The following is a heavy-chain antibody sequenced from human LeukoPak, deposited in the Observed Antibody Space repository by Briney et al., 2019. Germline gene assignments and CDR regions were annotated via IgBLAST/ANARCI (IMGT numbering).Heavy chain of an antibody. J-gene: IGHJ4*02. Sequence: GGSLRLSCAASGFTFSSYWMTWVRQAPGKGLEWVSYISSSGSTIYYADSVKGRFTISRDNSKNTLYLQMNSLRAEDTAVYYCAKVIAAAGTGDYWGQGTLVTVSS. V-gene: IGHV3-48*01. CDR1: GFTFSSYW. D-gene: IGHD6-13*01. CDR2: ISSSGSTI. CDR3: AKVIAAAGTGDY.